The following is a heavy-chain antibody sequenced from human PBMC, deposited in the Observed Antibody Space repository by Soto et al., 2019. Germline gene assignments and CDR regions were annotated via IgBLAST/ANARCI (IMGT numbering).Heavy chain of an antibody. CDR3: ARGTTVTTFFDY. D-gene: IGHD4-4*01. CDR1: GGSISSGGYY. Sequence: PSETLSLTCTVSGGSISSGGYYWSWIRQHPGKGLEWIGYINYSGSTYYNPSLKSRVTISVDTSKNQFSLKLSSVTAADTAVYYCARGTTVTTFFDYWGQGTLVTVSS. J-gene: IGHJ4*02. V-gene: IGHV4-31*03. CDR2: INYSGST.